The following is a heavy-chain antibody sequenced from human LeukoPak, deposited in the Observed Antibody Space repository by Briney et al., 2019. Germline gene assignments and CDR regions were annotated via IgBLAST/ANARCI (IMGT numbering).Heavy chain of an antibody. CDR2: IIPIFGTA. D-gene: IGHD2-2*01. CDR3: ARDPLVPAAMRGYLVGMDV. V-gene: IGHV1-69*13. CDR1: GGTFSSYA. J-gene: IGHJ6*02. Sequence: SVKVSCKASGGTFSSYAISWVRQAPGQGLEWMGGIIPIFGTANYAQKFQGRVTITADESTSTAYMELSSLSSEDTAVYYCARDPLVPAAMRGYLVGMDVWGQGTTVTVSS.